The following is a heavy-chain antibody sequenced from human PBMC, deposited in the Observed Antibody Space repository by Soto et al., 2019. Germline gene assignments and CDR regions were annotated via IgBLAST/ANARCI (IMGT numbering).Heavy chain of an antibody. CDR3: VRESMGGSSFRREYFDF. CDR1: GYFFTSYY. D-gene: IGHD2-15*01. V-gene: IGHV1-2*02. CDR2: INPNGGNT. Sequence: QAQLVQSGAEVKKPGASVKVSCKASGYFFTSYYIHWVRQAPGQSLQWMGWINPNGGNTHYVQKFQGRLTLTRDTSVSTVYMDLNSLTSDDTAIYYCVRESMGGSSFRREYFDFWGQGTLVAVAS. J-gene: IGHJ4*02.